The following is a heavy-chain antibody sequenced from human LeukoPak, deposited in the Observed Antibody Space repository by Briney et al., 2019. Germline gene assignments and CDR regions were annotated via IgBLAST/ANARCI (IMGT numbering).Heavy chain of an antibody. J-gene: IGHJ4*02. D-gene: IGHD6-6*01. CDR3: ARLARGQLVQFDY. CDR2: VNTSGGST. Sequence: ASVKVSCKASGGTFSSYAISWVRQAPGQGLEWVGIVNTSGGSTKYAQKFQGRVTMTRDTSTSTVYMELSSLRSEDTAIYYCARLARGQLVQFDYWGQGTLVTVSS. V-gene: IGHV1-46*01. CDR1: GGTFSSYA.